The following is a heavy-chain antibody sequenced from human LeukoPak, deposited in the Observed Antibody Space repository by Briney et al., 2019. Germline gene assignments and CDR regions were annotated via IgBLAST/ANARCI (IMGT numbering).Heavy chain of an antibody. Sequence: PSETLSLTCAVYGGSFSGYYWSWIRQPPGKGLEWIGRISSSGSTNYNPSLKSRVTISVDTSKNQFSLKLSSVTAADTAVYYCARFYYDSSGIGAFDIWGQGTMVTVSS. CDR3: ARFYYDSSGIGAFDI. CDR1: GGSFSGYY. CDR2: ISSSGST. D-gene: IGHD3-22*01. J-gene: IGHJ3*02. V-gene: IGHV4-34*01.